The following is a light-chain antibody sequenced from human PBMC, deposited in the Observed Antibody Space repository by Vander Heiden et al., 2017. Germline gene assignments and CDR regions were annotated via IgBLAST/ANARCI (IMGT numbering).Light chain of an antibody. CDR3: QQYYSTPLT. J-gene: IGKJ4*01. CDR2: WAS. Sequence: DIVVTQSPDSLGVSLGERATINCKSSQTVLYSSNNRNYLAWYQQKPGQPPELLIYWASTRESGVPGRFSGSGSGTDFTLTISNLQAEDVAVYYCQQYYSTPLTFGGGTKVEIK. V-gene: IGKV4-1*01. CDR1: QTVLYSSNNRNY.